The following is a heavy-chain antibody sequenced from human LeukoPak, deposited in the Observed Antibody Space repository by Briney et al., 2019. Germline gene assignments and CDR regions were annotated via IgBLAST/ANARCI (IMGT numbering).Heavy chain of an antibody. V-gene: IGHV4-59*01. D-gene: IGHD1-14*01. CDR2: IYYSGRT. J-gene: IGHJ3*02. CDR3: ARSGGNRWAFDI. Sequence: SETLSLTCTVSGGSISSYYWSWIRQPPGKGLEWIGYIYYSGRTNYNPSLKSRVTISVDTSKNQFSLKLSSVTAADTAVYYCARSGGNRWAFDIWGQGTMVTVSS. CDR1: GGSISSYY.